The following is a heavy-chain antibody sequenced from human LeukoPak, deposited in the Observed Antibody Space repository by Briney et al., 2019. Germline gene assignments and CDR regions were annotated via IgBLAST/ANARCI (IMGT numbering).Heavy chain of an antibody. D-gene: IGHD3-10*01. CDR2: IYTSGST. CDR3: ARDGMDRYYYYYGMDV. J-gene: IGHJ6*02. Sequence: SETLSLTCTVSGGSISSGSYYWSWIRQPAGKGLEWIGRIYTSGSTNYNPSLKSRVTISVDTSKNQFSLKLSSVTAADTAVYSCARDGMDRYYYYYGMDVWGQGTTVTVSS. CDR1: GGSISSGSYY. V-gene: IGHV4-61*02.